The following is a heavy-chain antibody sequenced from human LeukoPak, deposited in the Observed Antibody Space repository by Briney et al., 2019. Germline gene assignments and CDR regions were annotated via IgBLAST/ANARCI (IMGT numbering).Heavy chain of an antibody. CDR2: INHSGST. V-gene: IGHV4-34*01. Sequence: SETLSLTCAVYGGSFSTYYWSWIRPPPGKGLEWIGEINHSGSTNYNPSLKSRVTISVDTSKNQFSLKLSSVTAADTAVYYCAKCTIFGANWFDPWGQGTLVTVSS. D-gene: IGHD3-3*01. CDR1: GGSFSTYY. J-gene: IGHJ5*02. CDR3: AKCTIFGANWFDP.